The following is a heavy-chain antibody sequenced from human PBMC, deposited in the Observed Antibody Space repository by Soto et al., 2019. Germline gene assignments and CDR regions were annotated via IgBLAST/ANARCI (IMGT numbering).Heavy chain of an antibody. D-gene: IGHD2-15*01. CDR3: ARAGWPTDLVDY. V-gene: IGHV4-34*01. Sequence: QVQLQQWGAGLLKPSETLSLTCAVYGGSFGGYYWSWIRQPPGKGLEWIGEINHSGSTNYNPSLKSRVTISVDTSKNQFSLKLSSVTAADTAVYYCARAGWPTDLVDYWGQGTLVTVSS. CDR1: GGSFGGYY. J-gene: IGHJ4*02. CDR2: INHSGST.